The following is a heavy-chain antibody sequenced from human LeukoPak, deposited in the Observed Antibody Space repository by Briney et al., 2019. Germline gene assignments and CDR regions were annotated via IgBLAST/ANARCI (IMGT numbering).Heavy chain of an antibody. D-gene: IGHD3-3*01. J-gene: IGHJ3*02. CDR2: ISGSGGST. V-gene: IGHV3-23*01. CDR3: ARAMRRNYDFWSGPPAAFDI. Sequence: PGGSLRLSCAASGFTFSSYAMSWVRQAPGKGLEWVSAISGSGGSTYYADSVKGRFTISRDNAKNSLHLQMNSLRAEDTAVYYCARAMRRNYDFWSGPPAAFDIWGQGTMVTVSS. CDR1: GFTFSSYA.